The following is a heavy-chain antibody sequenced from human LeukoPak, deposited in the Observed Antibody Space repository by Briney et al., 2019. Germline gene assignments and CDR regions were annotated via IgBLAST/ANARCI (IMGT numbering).Heavy chain of an antibody. J-gene: IGHJ2*01. CDR1: GGSISSYY. CDR3: ARDKGPYWYFDL. CDR2: IYNSGST. V-gene: IGHV4-59*01. Sequence: SETLSLTCTVSGGSISSYYWNWLRQPPGKGLEWIGNIYNSGSTNHNPSLKSRVTISVDTSKNQISLKLTSVTAADAAVYYCARDKGPYWYFDLWGRGTLVTVSS.